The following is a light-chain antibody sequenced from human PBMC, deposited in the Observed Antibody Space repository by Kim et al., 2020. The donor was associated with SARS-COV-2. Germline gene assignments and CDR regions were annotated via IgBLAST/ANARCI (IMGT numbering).Light chain of an antibody. CDR1: QDINNY. CDR3: QQCDDLPIT. CDR2: DAS. V-gene: IGKV1-33*01. Sequence: DIQMTQSPSSLSASVGDRLTLTCQASQDINNYLNWYQQKPGKAPKLLIYDASNLETGVPSRFSGSGSGTDFTFTITSLQPDDIATYYCQQCDDLPITFGGGTKVDIK. J-gene: IGKJ4*01.